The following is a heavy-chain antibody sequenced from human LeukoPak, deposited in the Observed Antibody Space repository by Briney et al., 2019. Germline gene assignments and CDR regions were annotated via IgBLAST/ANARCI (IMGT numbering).Heavy chain of an antibody. CDR3: ARGDIYSNYFDY. J-gene: IGHJ4*02. CDR1: GGSISSSSCY. V-gene: IGHV4-39*01. D-gene: IGHD4-11*01. CDR2: IYYSGST. Sequence: SETLSFTCTVSGGSISSSSCYWGWIRQPPGKGLEWIGSIYYSGSTYYNPSLKSRVTISVDTSKNQFSLKLSSVTAADTAVYYCARGDIYSNYFDYWGQGTLVTVSS.